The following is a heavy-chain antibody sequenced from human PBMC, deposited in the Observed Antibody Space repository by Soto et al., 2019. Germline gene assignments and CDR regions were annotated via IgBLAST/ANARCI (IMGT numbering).Heavy chain of an antibody. Sequence: SLRLSCAASGFTFSSYAMHWVRQAPGKGLEWVAVISYDGSNKYYADSVKGRFTISRDNSKNTLYLQMNSLRAEDTAVYYCARDHTYYDFWSGYYNHYYYGMDVWGQGTTVTVSS. D-gene: IGHD3-3*01. V-gene: IGHV3-30-3*01. CDR2: ISYDGSNK. J-gene: IGHJ6*02. CDR3: ARDHTYYDFWSGYYNHYYYGMDV. CDR1: GFTFSSYA.